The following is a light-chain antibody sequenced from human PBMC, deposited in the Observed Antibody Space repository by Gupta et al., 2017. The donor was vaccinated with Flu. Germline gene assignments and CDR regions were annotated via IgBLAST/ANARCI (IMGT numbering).Light chain of an antibody. CDR1: SSVNSH. V-gene: IGKV3-15*01. J-gene: IGKJ4*01. Sequence: EIWVTHFLTTLSVAPGERATLSCRASSSVNSHLAWYQQKPGQAPRLLIYGASTRATGIPARFSGSGSRSEFTLTDSSLQYEDLEVYYCKEYNNWHRLTFGGGTKVEIK. CDR3: KEYNNWHRLT. CDR2: GAS.